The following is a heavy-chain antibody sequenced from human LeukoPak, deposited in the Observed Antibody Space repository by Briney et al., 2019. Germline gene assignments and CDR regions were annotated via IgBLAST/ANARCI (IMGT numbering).Heavy chain of an antibody. Sequence: GRALPLSRAASGCTLDDYAMHWLGQAPGTGLEGVSGISWNRGSIGYADSVKCRFTISRDNAKNSLYLQMNSLRAEDMALYYCAKAVSYDCNSTSCYFDYWGQGTLVTVSS. V-gene: IGHV3-9*03. CDR3: AKAVSYDCNSTSCYFDY. CDR1: GCTLDDYA. D-gene: IGHD2-2*01. J-gene: IGHJ4*02. CDR2: ISWNRGSI.